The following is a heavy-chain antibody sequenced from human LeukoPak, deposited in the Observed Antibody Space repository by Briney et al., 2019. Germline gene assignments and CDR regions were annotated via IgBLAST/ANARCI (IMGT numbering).Heavy chain of an antibody. J-gene: IGHJ4*02. D-gene: IGHD4-17*01. Sequence: GGSLRLSCAASRFTFSGSAMHWVRQASGKGLEWVGRIRSKANSYATAYAASVKGRFTISRDDSKNMAYLQMNSLKTEDTAVYYCIRHPDYGDYVFDYWGQGTLVTVSS. CDR3: IRHPDYGDYVFDY. V-gene: IGHV3-73*01. CDR2: IRSKANSYAT. CDR1: RFTFSGSA.